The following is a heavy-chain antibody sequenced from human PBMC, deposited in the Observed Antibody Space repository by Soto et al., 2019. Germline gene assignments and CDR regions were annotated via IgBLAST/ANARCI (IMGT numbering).Heavy chain of an antibody. D-gene: IGHD6-13*01. J-gene: IGHJ6*02. CDR2: MNPNSGNT. V-gene: IGHV1-8*01. CDR1: GYTFTSYD. CDR3: ARGLSSSWYSTYYYYGMDV. Sequence: ASVKVSCKASGYTFTSYDINWVRQATGQGLEWVGWMNPNSGNTGYAQKFQGRVTMTRNTSISTAYMELSSLRSEDTAVYYCARGLSSSWYSTYYYYGMDVWGQGTTVTVSS.